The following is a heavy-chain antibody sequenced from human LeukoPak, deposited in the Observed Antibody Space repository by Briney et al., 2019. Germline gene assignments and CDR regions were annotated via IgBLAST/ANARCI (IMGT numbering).Heavy chain of an antibody. V-gene: IGHV1-2*02. CDR2: INPNSGGT. CDR1: GYTFSDNY. Sequence: ASVKVSCKASGYTFSDNYMHWVRQAPGQGLEWMGWINPNSGGTNYAQKFQGRVTMTRDTSISTAYMELSRLRSDDTAVYYCARPLLGCSGGSCYSDWFDPWGQGTLVTVSS. J-gene: IGHJ5*02. CDR3: ARPLLGCSGGSCYSDWFDP. D-gene: IGHD2-15*01.